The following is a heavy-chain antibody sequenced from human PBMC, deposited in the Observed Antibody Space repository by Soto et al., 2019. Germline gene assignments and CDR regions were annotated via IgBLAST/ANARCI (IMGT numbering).Heavy chain of an antibody. CDR1: GDSISSPLYS. V-gene: IGHV4-30-2*01. CDR2: IYNSGTT. Sequence: SETLSLTCAVSGDSISSPLYSWSWIRQPPGKGLEWIGHIYNSGTTYYNPSLKNRVTISLDWSKNHFSLRPNSGTAADTAVYFCARFAGGFNWFDPWGQGILVTVSS. D-gene: IGHD2-8*02. CDR3: ARFAGGFNWFDP. J-gene: IGHJ5*02.